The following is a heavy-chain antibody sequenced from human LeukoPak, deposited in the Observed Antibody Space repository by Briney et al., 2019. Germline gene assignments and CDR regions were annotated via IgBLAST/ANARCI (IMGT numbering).Heavy chain of an antibody. D-gene: IGHD6-13*01. J-gene: IGHJ4*02. Sequence: PSETLSLTCTVSGGSISSSSYYWGWIRQPPGKGLEWIGSIYYSGSTYYNPSLKSRVTISVDTSKNQFSLKLSSVTAADTAVYYCARLDLVEQLVEGLDYWGQGTLVTVSS. CDR1: GGSISSSSYY. V-gene: IGHV4-39*01. CDR2: IYYSGST. CDR3: ARLDLVEQLVEGLDY.